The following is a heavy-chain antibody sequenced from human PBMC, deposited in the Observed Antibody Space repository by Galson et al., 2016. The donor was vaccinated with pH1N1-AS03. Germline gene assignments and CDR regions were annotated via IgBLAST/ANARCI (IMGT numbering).Heavy chain of an antibody. CDR1: GFSLTSPGVC. V-gene: IGHV2-70*20. CDR3: ARVWGAAAGYFDY. D-gene: IGHD6-13*01. Sequence: PALVKPTQTLTLTCSFSGFSLTSPGVCVTWVRQPPGKALEWLATIDSDDDKYYTTSLKTRLTTSKDTSKNQVVLTMTNMDPVDTATYYCARVWGAAAGYFDYWGPGNLVVVSS. J-gene: IGHJ4*02. CDR2: IDSDDDK.